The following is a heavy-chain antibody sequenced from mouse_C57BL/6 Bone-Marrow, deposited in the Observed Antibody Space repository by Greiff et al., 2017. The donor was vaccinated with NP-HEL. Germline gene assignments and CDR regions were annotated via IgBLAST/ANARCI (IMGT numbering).Heavy chain of an antibody. D-gene: IGHD2-2*01. V-gene: IGHV5-6*01. CDR3: ARRYGYDWYFDV. Sequence: EVKLMESGGDLVKPGGSLKLSCAASGFTFSSYGMSWVRQTPDKRLEWVATISSGGSYTYYPDSVKGRFTISRDNAKNTLYLQMSSLKSEDTAMYYCARRYGYDWYFDVWGTGTTVTVSS. CDR2: ISSGGSYT. J-gene: IGHJ1*03. CDR1: GFTFSSYG.